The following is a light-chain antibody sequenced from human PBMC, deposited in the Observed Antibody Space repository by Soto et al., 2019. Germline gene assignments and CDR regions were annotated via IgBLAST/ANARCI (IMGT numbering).Light chain of an antibody. Sequence: EIALTQSAGTLSLSPGEGVTLXCRASQDFCSCRVWFQQNPGQAPRLLIYGASIRAPVAPATFSGSGSGTEFTRSISSLQSEHLGVYYCQQDSSWPLTFGGGTKVDIK. J-gene: IGKJ4*01. CDR3: QQDSSWPLT. V-gene: IGKV3-15*01. CDR2: GAS. CDR1: QDFCSC.